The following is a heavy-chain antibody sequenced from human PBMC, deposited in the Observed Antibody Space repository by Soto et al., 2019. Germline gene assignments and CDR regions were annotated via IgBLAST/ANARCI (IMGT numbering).Heavy chain of an antibody. CDR2: IDYSGST. D-gene: IGHD6-19*01. J-gene: IGHJ5*02. CDR3: ARRRQLGSSGWYWFDP. V-gene: IGHV4-59*08. CDR1: GGSFSTYY. Sequence: QVQLQESGPGLVKPSETLSLTCTVSGGSFSTYYWSWIRQPPGKGLEWIGHIDYSGSTNYNSSLKSRVTISIDTSKNQFSLKLSSVTAADTAVYYCARRRQLGSSGWYWFDPWGQGTLVTVSA.